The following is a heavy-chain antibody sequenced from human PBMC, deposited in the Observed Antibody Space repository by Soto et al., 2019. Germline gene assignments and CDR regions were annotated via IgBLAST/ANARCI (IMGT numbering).Heavy chain of an antibody. D-gene: IGHD3-10*02. Sequence: KGLEWIGYIYYSGSTNYNPSLKCRVTISVDTSKTQLSLKLSSVTAADTAVYYFFFQEEEGIRDVRSVSAFLLNRSSDL. J-gene: IGHJ2*01. V-gene: IGHV4-59*08. CDR3: FFQEEEGIRDVRSVSAFLLNRSSDL. CDR2: IYYSGST.